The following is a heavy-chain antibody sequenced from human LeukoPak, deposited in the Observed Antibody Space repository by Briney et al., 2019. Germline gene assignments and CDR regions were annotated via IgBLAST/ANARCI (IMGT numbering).Heavy chain of an antibody. CDR3: AKISYYDFWSGYLGTGYYYYYMDV. Sequence: GGSLRLSCAASGFTFSSYAMSWVRQAPGKGLEWVSAISGSGGSTYYADSVKGRFTISRDNSKNTLYLQMNSLRAEDTAVYYCAKISYYDFWSGYLGTGYYYYYMDVWGKGTTVTVSS. CDR2: ISGSGGST. J-gene: IGHJ6*03. V-gene: IGHV3-23*01. D-gene: IGHD3-3*01. CDR1: GFTFSSYA.